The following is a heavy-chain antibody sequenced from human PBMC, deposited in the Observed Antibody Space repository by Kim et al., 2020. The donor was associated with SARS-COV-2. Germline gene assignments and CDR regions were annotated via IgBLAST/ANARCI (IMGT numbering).Heavy chain of an antibody. CDR2: IYYSGST. V-gene: IGHV4-59*01. Sequence: SETLSLTCTVSGGSISSYYWSWIRQPPGKGLEWIGYIYYSGSTNYNPSLKSRVTISVDTSKNQFSLKLSSVTAADTAVYYCAGANYYDSSGYQNAFDIWGQGTMVTVSS. CDR1: GGSISSYY. J-gene: IGHJ3*02. CDR3: AGANYYDSSGYQNAFDI. D-gene: IGHD3-22*01.